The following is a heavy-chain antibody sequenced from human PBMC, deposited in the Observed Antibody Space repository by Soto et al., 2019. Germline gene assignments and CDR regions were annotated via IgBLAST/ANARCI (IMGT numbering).Heavy chain of an antibody. CDR2: ISAYNGNT. V-gene: IGHV1-18*04. CDR1: GYTFTSYG. D-gene: IGHD4-17*01. CDR3: AREGYGDYVSYYYYGMDV. Sequence: ASVKVSCKASGYTFTSYGISWVRQAPGQGLEWMGWISAYNGNTNYAQKLQGRVTMTTDTSTSTAYMELRSLRSGDTAVYYCAREGYGDYVSYYYYGMDVWGQGTTVTVSS. J-gene: IGHJ6*02.